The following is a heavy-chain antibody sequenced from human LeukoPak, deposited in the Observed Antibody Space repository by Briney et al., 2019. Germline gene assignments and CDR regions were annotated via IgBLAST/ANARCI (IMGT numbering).Heavy chain of an antibody. CDR3: ARDEVHEDPVSTHYYYYYYYMDV. Sequence: PGGSLRLSCAASGFTFSSYEMNWVRQAPGKGLEWVSYTSSSSSTIYYADSVKGRFTISRDNAKNSLYLQMNSLRAEDAAVYYCARDEVHEDPVSTHYYYYYYYMDVWGKGTTVTVSS. J-gene: IGHJ6*03. D-gene: IGHD1-1*01. V-gene: IGHV3-48*01. CDR2: TSSSSSTI. CDR1: GFTFSSYE.